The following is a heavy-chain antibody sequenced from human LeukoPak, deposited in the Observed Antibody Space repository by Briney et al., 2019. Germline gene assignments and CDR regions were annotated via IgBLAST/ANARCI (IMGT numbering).Heavy chain of an antibody. V-gene: IGHV3-48*01. CDR3: ARSSGYLFFDY. Sequence: QSGGSLRLSCEASGFTFSDYSMNWVRQAPGEGLEWLSYITSTSDTIYYADSVKGRFTSSRDNAKNSVYLQMNSLRAEDTAVYYCARSSGYLFFDYWGQGTLVTVSS. CDR1: GFTFSDYS. CDR2: ITSTSDTI. D-gene: IGHD3-22*01. J-gene: IGHJ4*02.